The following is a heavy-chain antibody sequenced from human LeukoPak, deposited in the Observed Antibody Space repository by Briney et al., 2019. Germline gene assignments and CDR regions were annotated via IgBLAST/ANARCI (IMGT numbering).Heavy chain of an antibody. CDR1: GFTFSGSA. D-gene: IGHD3-3*01. V-gene: IGHV3-48*04. CDR2: IGSSSSTI. J-gene: IGHJ4*02. CDR3: ARVLSGYSFPSYFDY. Sequence: GGSLRLSCAASGFTFSGSALHWVRQAPGKGLEWVSYIGSSSSTIYYGDSVKGRFTISRDNAKNSLYLQMNSLRAEDTAVYYCARVLSGYSFPSYFDYWGQGTLVTVSS.